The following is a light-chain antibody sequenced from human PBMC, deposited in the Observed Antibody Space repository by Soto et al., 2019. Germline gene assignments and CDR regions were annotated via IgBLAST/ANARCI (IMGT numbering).Light chain of an antibody. CDR2: DAS. Sequence: DIQMTQTPATLSAFAGDRVTVTCRASQSVSSWVAWYQEKPGRGPKLLIYDASTWQSGVPSRFIGSGSGTDFSLSINSLQPEDFATYYCQQLNSYRLTFGGGTKVDIK. J-gene: IGKJ4*01. CDR1: QSVSSW. CDR3: QQLNSYRLT. V-gene: IGKV1-5*01.